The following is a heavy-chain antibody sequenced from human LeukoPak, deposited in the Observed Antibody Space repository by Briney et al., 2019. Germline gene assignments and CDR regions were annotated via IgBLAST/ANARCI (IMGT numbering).Heavy chain of an antibody. CDR2: MNPNSGNT. V-gene: IGHV1-8*01. CDR1: GYTFTSYD. D-gene: IGHD3-10*01. Sequence: GASVKVSCKASGYTFTSYDINWVRQATGQGLEWMGWMNPNSGNTGYAQKFQGRVTITTDESTSTAYMELSSLRSEDTAVYYCAREGYYYGSGSYEGYFDYWGQGTLVTVSS. CDR3: AREGYYYGSGSYEGYFDY. J-gene: IGHJ4*02.